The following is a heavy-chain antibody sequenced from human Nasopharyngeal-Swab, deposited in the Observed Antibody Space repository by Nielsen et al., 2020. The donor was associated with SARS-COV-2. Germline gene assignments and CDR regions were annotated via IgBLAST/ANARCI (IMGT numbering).Heavy chain of an antibody. D-gene: IGHD2-21*01. Sequence: GSLRLSCAVSGYSISSGYYWGWIRQPPGKGLEWIGSIYHSGSTYYNPSLKSRVTISVDTSKNQFSLKLSSVTAADTAVYYCARQVVVETHNFDYWGQGTLVTASS. J-gene: IGHJ4*02. CDR3: ARQVVVETHNFDY. V-gene: IGHV4-38-2*01. CDR1: GYSISSGYY. CDR2: IYHSGST.